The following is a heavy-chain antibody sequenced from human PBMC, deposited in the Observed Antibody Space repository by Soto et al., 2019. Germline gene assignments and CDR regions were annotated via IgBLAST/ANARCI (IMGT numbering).Heavy chain of an antibody. V-gene: IGHV3-30*03. CDR3: RLSDGSKETGYYYYMDV. J-gene: IGHJ6*03. D-gene: IGHD3-16*01. CDR1: GFTFSNYE. Sequence: QVQLVESGGGVVQPGRSLRLSCAASGFTFSNYEMHWVRQAPGKGLEWVAVISYDGSNKYYAHSVKGRFTISRDNSTNTLDLLMNSLRAEDTAVYYFRLSDGSKETGYYYYMDVWGKGTMVTVSS. CDR2: ISYDGSNK.